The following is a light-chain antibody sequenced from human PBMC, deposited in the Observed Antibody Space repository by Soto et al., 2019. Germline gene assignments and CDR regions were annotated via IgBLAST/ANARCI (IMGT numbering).Light chain of an antibody. CDR1: QGIIDY. CDR3: QKYDTAPQT. CDR2: AAS. V-gene: IGKV1-27*01. J-gene: IGKJ1*01. Sequence: DIQMTQSPSSLSASVGDTVTITGRASQGIIDYLAWYQQRPGKVPKLMIYAASTLQTGVPSRFSVSGAGTDFTLTISSLQPEDVGSYYCQKYDTAPQTFGQGTRVEI.